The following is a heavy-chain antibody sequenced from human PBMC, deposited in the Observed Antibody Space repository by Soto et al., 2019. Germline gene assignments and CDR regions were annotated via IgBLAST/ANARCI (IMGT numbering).Heavy chain of an antibody. J-gene: IGHJ4*02. CDR2: ISWNSGTI. CDR3: ARDMYFITAAGGGIDD. D-gene: IGHD6-25*01. Sequence: EVQLVESGGGLVQPGRSLRLSCAASGFTFDDNAMHRVRQSPGKGLEWVSGISWNSGTIAYADSVKGRFTISRDNAKNSLYLQMNSLRAEDTALYYCARDMYFITAAGGGIDDWGQGTLVTVSS. CDR1: GFTFDDNA. V-gene: IGHV3-9*01.